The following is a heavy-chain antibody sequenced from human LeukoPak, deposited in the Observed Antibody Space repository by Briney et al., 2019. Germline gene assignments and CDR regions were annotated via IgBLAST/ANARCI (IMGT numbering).Heavy chain of an antibody. CDR1: GFTFSDYY. CDR2: ISSSSSTI. V-gene: IGHV3-11*01. D-gene: IGHD3-9*01. CDR3: ARARYFDWLLRDDAFDI. Sequence: GGSLRLSCAASGFTFSDYYMSWIRQAPGKGLEWVSYISSSSSTIYYADSVKGRFTISRDNAKNSLYLQMNSLRAEDTAVYYCARARYFDWLLRDDAFDIWGQGTMVTVSS. J-gene: IGHJ3*02.